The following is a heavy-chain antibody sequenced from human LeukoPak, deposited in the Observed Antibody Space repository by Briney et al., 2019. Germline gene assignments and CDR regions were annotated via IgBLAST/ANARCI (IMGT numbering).Heavy chain of an antibody. D-gene: IGHD6-19*01. Sequence: PSETLSLTCTVSGGSISSYYWSWIRQPAGKGLEWIGRIYTSGSTNYNPSLKSRVTMSVDTSKNRFSLKLSSVTAADTAVYYCARDTGVAGWNYNWFDPWGQGTLVTVSS. CDR1: GGSISSYY. V-gene: IGHV4-4*07. CDR3: ARDTGVAGWNYNWFDP. J-gene: IGHJ5*02. CDR2: IYTSGST.